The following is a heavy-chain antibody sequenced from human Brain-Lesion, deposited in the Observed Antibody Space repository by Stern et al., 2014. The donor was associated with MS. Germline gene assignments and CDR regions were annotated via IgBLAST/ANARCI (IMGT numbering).Heavy chain of an antibody. CDR3: AKLWLGELPESPFDY. V-gene: IGHV4-39*01. CDR2: IYYRGST. CDR1: GGSISSSSYY. D-gene: IGHD3-10*01. Sequence: QVQLVESGPGLVKPSETLSLTCTVSGGSISSSSYYWGWIRQPPGKGLEWIGSIYYRGSTYYNPPLKSRVTLSMDTSKNPFSLRLSFGTAADTAVYFCAKLWLGELPESPFDYWGQGTLVTVSS. J-gene: IGHJ4*02.